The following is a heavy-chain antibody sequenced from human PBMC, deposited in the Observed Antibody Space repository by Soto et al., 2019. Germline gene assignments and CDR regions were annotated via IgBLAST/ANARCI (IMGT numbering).Heavy chain of an antibody. J-gene: IGHJ5*02. Sequence: SETLSLTCAVSGGSISSPGYCWTWIRQPPGKGLEWIGYIYPTGNTYYSPSLKSRVSISVDKSTNHLSLELNSVTAADTAVYYCARVRPYTAYWFDPWGPGALVTVSS. D-gene: IGHD2-2*02. CDR3: ARVRPYTAYWFDP. CDR2: IYPTGNT. CDR1: GGSISSPGYC. V-gene: IGHV4-30-2*01.